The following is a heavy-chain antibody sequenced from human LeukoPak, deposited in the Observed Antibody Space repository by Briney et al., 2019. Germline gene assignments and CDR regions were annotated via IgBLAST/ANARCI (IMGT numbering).Heavy chain of an antibody. CDR2: VSGNGGNT. V-gene: IGHV3-64*01. D-gene: IGHD2-15*01. J-gene: IGHJ2*01. Sequence: GRSLRLSCVVSGFTFSNYAMRWVRQAPGRGLECVSGVSGNGGNTYYANSVKGRFTISRDNSKNTLYLQMGSLRVEDMAVYYCARVGCSGGSCYRYFDLWGRGTLVTVSS. CDR3: ARVGCSGGSCYRYFDL. CDR1: GFTFSNYA.